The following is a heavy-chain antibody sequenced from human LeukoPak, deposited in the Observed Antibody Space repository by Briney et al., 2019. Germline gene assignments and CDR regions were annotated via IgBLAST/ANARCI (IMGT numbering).Heavy chain of an antibody. D-gene: IGHD3-3*01. CDR1: GFTFGAYW. Sequence: GGSLRLSCAASGFTFGAYWMSWVRQAPGRGLEWVANINPDGSIKYHVDSIKGRFTISRDSAKNSVYLQMNSLRAGDTAVYYCASGFLQWLHWGQGTLVTVSS. J-gene: IGHJ4*02. CDR2: INPDGSIK. CDR3: ASGFLQWLH. V-gene: IGHV3-7*01.